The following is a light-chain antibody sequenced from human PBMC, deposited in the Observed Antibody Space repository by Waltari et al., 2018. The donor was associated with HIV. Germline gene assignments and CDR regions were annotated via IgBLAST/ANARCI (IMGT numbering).Light chain of an antibody. V-gene: IGLV3-10*01. CDR3: YSTDDSGNPLAV. J-gene: IGLJ7*01. CDR1: ALPRRY. CDR2: EDN. Sequence: SYELTKPHSVSVSPGQTARITCSGDALPRRYAFGNHKKSGKASLLVIYEDNRRPSGIPERFSGSSSGTMATLTIRCAQVEDEGDYYRYSTDDSGNPLAVFGCGPQLTVL.